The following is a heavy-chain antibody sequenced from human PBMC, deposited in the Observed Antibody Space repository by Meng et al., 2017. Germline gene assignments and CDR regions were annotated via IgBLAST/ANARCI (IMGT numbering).Heavy chain of an antibody. CDR2: ISRSGSYI. J-gene: IGHJ6*02. D-gene: IGHD3-16*01. CDR3: ARDQRLSVGTWYYGLDV. CDR1: GFTFSDHY. Sequence: GGSLSLSCAASGFTFSDHYMSWIRQAPGKGLEWVSYISRSGSYIYYADSVKGRFTISRDNAKNSVYLQMNSLRVDDTAVYYCARDQRLSVGTWYYGLDVWGQRTTVIVSS. V-gene: IGHV3-11*01.